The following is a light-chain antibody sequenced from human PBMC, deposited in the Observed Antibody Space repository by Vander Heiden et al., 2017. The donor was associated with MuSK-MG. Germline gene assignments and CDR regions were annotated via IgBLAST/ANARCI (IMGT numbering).Light chain of an antibody. J-gene: IGKJ1*01. CDR1: QSVNTN. CDR2: GAS. CDR3: QQYNDWWT. Sequence: EMVMTLSPATLSVSPGERATLSCRASQSVNTNLAWYQQKPGQAPRLLIYGASTRASGIPARFSGSGSGTEFTLTISSLQSEDFAFYYCQQYNDWWTFGQGTKVEIK. V-gene: IGKV3-15*01.